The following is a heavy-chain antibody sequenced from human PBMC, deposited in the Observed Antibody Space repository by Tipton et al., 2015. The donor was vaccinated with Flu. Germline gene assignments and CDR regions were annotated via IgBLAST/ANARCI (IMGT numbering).Heavy chain of an antibody. CDR1: GFNLSSYE. Sequence: QPVQSGGGLVQPGGSLGLSCSASGFNLSSYEMNWVRQAPGKGLEWVSKIDIHSRSIDYADSVRGRFTVSRDNAKNSLYLQLNSLRADDTAVYYCATSSGWAYWGLGTLVTVSS. CDR3: ATSSGWAY. J-gene: IGHJ4*02. CDR2: IDIHSRSI. D-gene: IGHD6-19*01. V-gene: IGHV3-48*03.